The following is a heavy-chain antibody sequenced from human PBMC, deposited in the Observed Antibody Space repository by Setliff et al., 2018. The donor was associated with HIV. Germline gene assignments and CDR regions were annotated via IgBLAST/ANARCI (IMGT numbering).Heavy chain of an antibody. CDR2: IYHSGTT. CDR1: GYSISSGYY. Sequence: SETLSLTCAVSGYSISSGYYWGWIRQTPGKGLEWIGSIYHSGTTYYNPSLRSRVTISVDTSKNQFSLKLSSVTAADTAVYYCARRGSGFFHYYYYMDVWGKGTTVTVSS. D-gene: IGHD3-10*01. CDR3: ARRGSGFFHYYYYMDV. J-gene: IGHJ6*03. V-gene: IGHV4-38-2*01.